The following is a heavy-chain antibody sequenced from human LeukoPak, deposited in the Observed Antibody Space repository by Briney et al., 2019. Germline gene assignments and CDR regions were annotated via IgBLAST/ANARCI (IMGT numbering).Heavy chain of an antibody. CDR3: AKYISGSYYSFDY. D-gene: IGHD3-10*01. V-gene: IGHV3-23*01. CDR1: GFTFSSYE. J-gene: IGHJ4*02. CDR2: ISGGGGTT. Sequence: GGSLRLSCAASGFTFSSYEMNWVRQAPGKGLEWDSSISGGGGTTYYADSVKGRFTISRDNFKNTLFLQMNSLRAEDTAVYFCAKYISGSYYSFDYWGQGTLVTVSS.